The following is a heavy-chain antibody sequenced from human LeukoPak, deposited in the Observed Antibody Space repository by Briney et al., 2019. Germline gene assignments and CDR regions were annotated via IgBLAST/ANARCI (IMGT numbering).Heavy chain of an antibody. CDR2: IYYSGST. CDR3: ARETSQKGAHYMDV. Sequence: SETLSLTCSVSGVSISSSDYYWGWIRQPPGKGLEWIGYIYYSGSTNYKSSLKSRVTISVDTSKNQFSLKLSSVTAADTAVYYCARETSQKGAHYMDVWGKGTTVTISS. CDR1: GVSISSSDYY. J-gene: IGHJ6*03. D-gene: IGHD3-16*01. V-gene: IGHV4-61*08.